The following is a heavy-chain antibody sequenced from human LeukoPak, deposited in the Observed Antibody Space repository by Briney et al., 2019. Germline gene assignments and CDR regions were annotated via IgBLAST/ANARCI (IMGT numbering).Heavy chain of an antibody. CDR2: INHSGST. CDR3: ARRDIVVVPAATGAYFDY. V-gene: IGHV4-34*01. J-gene: IGHJ4*02. CDR1: GGSFSGYY. D-gene: IGHD2-2*01. Sequence: SETLSLTCAVYGGSFSGYYWSWIRQPPGKGLEWIGEINHSGSTNYNPSLKSRVTISVDTSKNQFSLKLSSVTAADTAVYYCARRDIVVVPAATGAYFDYWGQGTLVTVSS.